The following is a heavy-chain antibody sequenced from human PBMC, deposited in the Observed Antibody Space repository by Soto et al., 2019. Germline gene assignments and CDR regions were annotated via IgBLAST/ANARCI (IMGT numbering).Heavy chain of an antibody. CDR2: IDPNGAGT. Sequence: GASVKVSCKASGYTFTSYFMHWVRQTPRQGLEWIGGIDPNGAGTHYAPRFQGRVTLTRDTSTSTVYMELASLRFEDTAVYYCAREPPVKCYFDNWGQGTLVTVSS. CDR3: AREPPVKCYFDN. CDR1: GYTFTSYF. V-gene: IGHV1-46*01. J-gene: IGHJ4*02.